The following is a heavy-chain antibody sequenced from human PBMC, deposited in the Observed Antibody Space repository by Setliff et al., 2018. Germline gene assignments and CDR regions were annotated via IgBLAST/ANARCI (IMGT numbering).Heavy chain of an antibody. CDR3: ARGSSSWYALFDY. CDR1: GGSISSSNW. D-gene: IGHD6-13*01. CDR2: IYHSGST. Sequence: PSETLSLTCAGSGGSISSSNWWSWVRQPPGKGLEWIGEIYHSGSTNYNPSLKSRVTISVDKSKNQFSLKLSSVTAADTAVYYCARGSSSWYALFDYWGQGTLVTVSS. J-gene: IGHJ4*02. V-gene: IGHV4-4*02.